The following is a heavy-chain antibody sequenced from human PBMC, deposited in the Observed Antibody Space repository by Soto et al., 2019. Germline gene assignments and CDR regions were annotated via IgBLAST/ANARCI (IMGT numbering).Heavy chain of an antibody. Sequence: EVQLVESGGDLVQPGGSLRLSCAASGFTGSSHYMNWVRQAPGKGLEWVSLIQSGGSTFYADTVKGRFTISRDNSKNTLFLQMNSLRVEATAMYYCSRDDVYCRGGSGYGVPMDVWRRGTTVTVS. D-gene: IGHD5-12*01. CDR2: IQSGGST. V-gene: IGHV3-66*01. CDR1: GFTGSSHY. J-gene: IGHJ6*04. CDR3: SRDDVYCRGGSGYGVPMDV.